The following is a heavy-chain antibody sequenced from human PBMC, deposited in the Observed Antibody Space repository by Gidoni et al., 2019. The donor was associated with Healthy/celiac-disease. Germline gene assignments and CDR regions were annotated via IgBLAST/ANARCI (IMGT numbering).Heavy chain of an antibody. J-gene: IGHJ4*02. D-gene: IGHD3-22*01. CDR1: GFTFSNAW. CDR2: IKSKTDGGTT. CDR3: TTDYPIVVVITKDY. V-gene: IGHV3-15*01. Sequence: EVQLVESGGGLVKPGGSLRLSCAASGFTFSNAWMGWVRQAPGKGLEWVGRIKSKTDGGTTDYAAPVKGRFTISRDDSKNTLYLQMNSLKTEDTAVYYCTTDYPIVVVITKDYWGQGTLVTVSS.